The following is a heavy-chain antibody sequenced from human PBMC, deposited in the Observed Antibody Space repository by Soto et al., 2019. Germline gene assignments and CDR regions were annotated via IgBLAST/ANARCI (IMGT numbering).Heavy chain of an antibody. CDR2: IYPGDSDT. CDR3: ARLSPMTTTHNWFDP. V-gene: IGHV5-51*01. D-gene: IGHD4-4*01. CDR1: EYSFTSYW. J-gene: IGHJ5*02. Sequence: GESLKISCKGSEYSFTSYWIGWVRQMPGKGLEWMGIIYPGDSDTRYSPSFQGQVTISADKSISTAYLQWSSLKASDTAMYYCARLSPMTTTHNWFDPWGQGTLVTVSS.